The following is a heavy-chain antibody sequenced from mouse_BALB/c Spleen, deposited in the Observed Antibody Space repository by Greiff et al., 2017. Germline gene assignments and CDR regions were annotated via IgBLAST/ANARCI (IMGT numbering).Heavy chain of an antibody. CDR3: ARSLPRLMRDYYAMDY. J-gene: IGHJ4*01. V-gene: IGHV1-54*01. D-gene: IGHD1-2*01. CDR2: INPGSGGT. CDR1: GYAFTNYL. Sequence: QVQLQQSGAELARPGTSVKVSCKASGYAFTNYLIEWVKQRPGQGLEWIGVINPGSGGTNYNEKFKGKATLTADKSSSTAYMQLSSLTSDDSAVYFCARSLPRLMRDYYAMDYWGQGTSVTVSS.